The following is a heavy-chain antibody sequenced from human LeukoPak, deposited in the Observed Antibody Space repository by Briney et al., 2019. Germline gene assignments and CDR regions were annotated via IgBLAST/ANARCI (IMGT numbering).Heavy chain of an antibody. V-gene: IGHV4-30-4*01. Sequence: PSQTLSLTCIVSGGSISGGDNYWSWIRQPPGKGLEWIGYIFYSGSTYYNPSLESRVTISVDMSRNQFSLRLSSVTAADTAVYYCARNPIHCSYPSCYVAIDIWGQGTMVTVSS. CDR3: ARNPIHCSYPSCYVAIDI. CDR1: GGSISGGDNY. J-gene: IGHJ3*02. CDR2: IFYSGST. D-gene: IGHD2-2*01.